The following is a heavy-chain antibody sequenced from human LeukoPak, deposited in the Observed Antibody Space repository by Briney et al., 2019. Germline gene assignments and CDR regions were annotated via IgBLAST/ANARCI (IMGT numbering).Heavy chain of an antibody. CDR2: ISAYNGNT. V-gene: IGHV1-18*01. J-gene: IGHJ3*02. D-gene: IGHD3-10*01. CDR3: ATHAPRDLWFGEGAFDI. CDR1: GYTFTSYG. Sequence: ASVKVSCKASGYTFTSYGISWVRQAPGQGLEWMGWISAYNGNTNYAQKLQGRVTMTTDTSTSTAYMELRSLRSDDTAVYYCATHAPRDLWFGEGAFDIWGQGTMVTVSS.